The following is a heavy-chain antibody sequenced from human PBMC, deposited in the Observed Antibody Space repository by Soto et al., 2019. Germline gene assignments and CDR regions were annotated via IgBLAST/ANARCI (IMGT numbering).Heavy chain of an antibody. V-gene: IGHV5-51*01. CDR2: IYPGDFDI. Sequence: PGESLKISCKGSGYKFIDYWIGWVRQVPGKGLEWMGSIYPGDFDIKYGPSFQGQVTISADKPISTAYLQWSSLKASDTAMYYCAGELCRGPYYYGMDVWGQGTTVNVS. J-gene: IGHJ6*02. CDR3: AGELCRGPYYYGMDV. CDR1: GYKFIDYW. D-gene: IGHD2-21*01.